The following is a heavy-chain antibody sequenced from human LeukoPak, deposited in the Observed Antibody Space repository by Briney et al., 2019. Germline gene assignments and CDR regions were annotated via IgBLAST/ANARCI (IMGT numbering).Heavy chain of an antibody. V-gene: IGHV3-74*01. CDR3: ARVRLVGATGPLDY. Sequence: PGGSLRLSCAASGITFSTYWMYWVRQAPGRGLVWVSRINTDGSSTTYADTVKGRFTISRDNAKNTLYLQMNSLRAEDTAVYYCARVRLVGATGPLDYWGQGTLVTVSS. CDR2: INTDGSST. J-gene: IGHJ4*02. D-gene: IGHD1-26*01. CDR1: GITFSTYW.